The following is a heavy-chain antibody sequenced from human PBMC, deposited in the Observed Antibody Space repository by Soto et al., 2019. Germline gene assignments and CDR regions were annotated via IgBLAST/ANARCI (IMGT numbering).Heavy chain of an antibody. Sequence: GGSLRLSCAASGFTFSSYAMSWVRQAPGKGLEWVSAISGSGGSTYYADSVKGRFTISRDNSKNTLYLQMSSLRAEDTAVYYCAKDGYIVVVPANYMDVWGKGTAVTVSS. D-gene: IGHD2-2*01. J-gene: IGHJ6*03. CDR2: ISGSGGST. V-gene: IGHV3-23*01. CDR3: AKDGYIVVVPANYMDV. CDR1: GFTFSSYA.